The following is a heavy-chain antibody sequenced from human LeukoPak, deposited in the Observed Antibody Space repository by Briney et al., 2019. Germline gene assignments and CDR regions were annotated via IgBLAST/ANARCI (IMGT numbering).Heavy chain of an antibody. CDR2: INQDGTEK. D-gene: IGHD3-3*02. J-gene: IGHJ4*02. CDR3: AVLEGLS. V-gene: IGHV3-7*03. Sequence: GGSLRLSCEASGFIFSNYWMSWVRQAPGKGLDWVANINQDGTEKYYAHSERGRFTISRDNAKNSVQLQMNNLRAEDTALYYCAVLEGLSWGQGTLVTVSS. CDR1: GFIFSNYW.